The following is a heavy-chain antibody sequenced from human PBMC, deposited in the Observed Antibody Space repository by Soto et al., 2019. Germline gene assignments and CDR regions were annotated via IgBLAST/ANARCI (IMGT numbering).Heavy chain of an antibody. J-gene: IGHJ5*02. CDR3: ARHQSLYNWFDP. CDR1: GGSISSTSYY. CDR2: FYYTGSA. Sequence: PSETRSLTCTVSGGSISSTSYYWGWIRQPPGKGLEWIGSFYYTGSAYYNPSLKSRVTISVDTSKNQFSLRLNSVTAADTAVYYCARHQSLYNWFDPWGQGTLVTVSS. V-gene: IGHV4-39*01.